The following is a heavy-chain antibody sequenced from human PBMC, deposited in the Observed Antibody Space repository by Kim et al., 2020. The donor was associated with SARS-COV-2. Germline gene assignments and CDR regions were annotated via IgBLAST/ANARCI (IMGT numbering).Heavy chain of an antibody. CDR2: INHSGST. CDR3: ARPHRGGSSWYFPAGGRLLNSWFDP. CDR1: GGSFSGYY. Sequence: SETLSLTCAVYGGSFSGYYWSWIRQPPGKGLEWIGEINHSGSTNYNPSLKSRVTISVDTSKNQFSLKLSSVTAADTAVYYCARPHRGGSSWYFPAGGRLLNSWFDPWGQGTLVTVSS. J-gene: IGHJ5*02. V-gene: IGHV4-34*01. D-gene: IGHD6-13*01.